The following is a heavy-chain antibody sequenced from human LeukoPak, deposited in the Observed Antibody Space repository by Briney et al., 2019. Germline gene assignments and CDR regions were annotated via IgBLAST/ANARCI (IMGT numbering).Heavy chain of an antibody. CDR1: GYTFTSYY. V-gene: IGHV1-46*01. J-gene: IGHJ4*02. CDR2: INASDGRT. CDR3: ARGPQVYDIRDSTAAKIDY. Sequence: WASVKVSCKASGYTFTSYYMHWVRQAPGQELEWMGIINASDGRTSYAQKFQGRVTMTRHMSTSTVYMELSSPRSEDTAGYYCARGPQVYDIRDSTAAKIDYWGQGTLVTVSS. D-gene: IGHD3-16*01.